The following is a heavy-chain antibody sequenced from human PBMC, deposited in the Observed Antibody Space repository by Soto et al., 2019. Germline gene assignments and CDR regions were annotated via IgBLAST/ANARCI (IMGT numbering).Heavy chain of an antibody. D-gene: IGHD3-16*01. CDR1: GGTFSSYS. CDR3: ARPFQSWPGGWYFAL. Sequence: QVQLVQSGAEVKKPGSSVKVSCKASGGTFSSYSINWVRQAPGQGLEWMAGIIPIFGTANYAQKFQGRVTLTADESTSTAHMELSSLRNEDTAVYYCARPFQSWPGGWYFALWGRGTLVTVSS. CDR2: IIPIFGTA. V-gene: IGHV1-69*01. J-gene: IGHJ2*01.